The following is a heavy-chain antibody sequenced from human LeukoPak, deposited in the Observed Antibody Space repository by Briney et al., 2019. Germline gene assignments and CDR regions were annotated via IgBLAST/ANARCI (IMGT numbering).Heavy chain of an antibody. J-gene: IGHJ4*02. CDR2: ISSSSSYI. Sequence: GGSLRLSCAASGFTLSSHSMNWVRQAPGKGLEWVSSISSSSSYIYYADSVKGRFTISRDNSQNTLFLQMSSLRVEDTAVYYCAKEGQTVAGNGYFDYWGQGSLVTVSS. CDR1: GFTLSSHS. V-gene: IGHV3-21*04. D-gene: IGHD6-19*01. CDR3: AKEGQTVAGNGYFDY.